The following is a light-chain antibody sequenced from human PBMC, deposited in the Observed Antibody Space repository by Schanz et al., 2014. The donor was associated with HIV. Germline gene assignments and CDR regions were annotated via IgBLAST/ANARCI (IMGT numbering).Light chain of an antibody. Sequence: DIQMAQSPSTLSASVGDRVTITCRASQSISSWLAWYQQRPGKAPKLLIYKASSLEPGVPSRFSGSGSGTEFTLTISSLQPDDFATYYCQQYNSFSSTFGQGTTLDIK. J-gene: IGKJ2*01. CDR2: KAS. CDR1: QSISSW. V-gene: IGKV1-5*03. CDR3: QQYNSFSST.